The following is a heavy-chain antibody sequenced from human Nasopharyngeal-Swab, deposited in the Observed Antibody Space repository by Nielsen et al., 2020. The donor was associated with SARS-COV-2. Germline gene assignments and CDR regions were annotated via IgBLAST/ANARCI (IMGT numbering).Heavy chain of an antibody. D-gene: IGHD3-22*01. V-gene: IGHV1-18*01. CDR2: ISAYNGNT. CDR3: ARRNYYDSSGHYSGLTDY. J-gene: IGHJ4*02. Sequence: WVRQAPGQGPEWMGWISAYNGNTNYAQKVQGRVTMTTDTSTSTAYMELRSLRSDDTAVYYCARRNYYDSSGHYSGLTDYWGQGTQITVSS.